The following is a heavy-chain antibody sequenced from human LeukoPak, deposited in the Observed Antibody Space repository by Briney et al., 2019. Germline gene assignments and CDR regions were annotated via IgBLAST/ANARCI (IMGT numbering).Heavy chain of an antibody. CDR2: IYSGGST. Sequence: GGSLRLSCAASGFTVSSNYMSWVRQAPGKGLEWVSVIYSGGSTYYADSVKGRFTISRDNSKNTLYLQMNSLRAEDTAVYYCARARKLLDASDIWGQGTMVTVSS. J-gene: IGHJ3*02. V-gene: IGHV3-66*02. CDR1: GFTVSSNY. D-gene: IGHD2-15*01. CDR3: ARARKLLDASDI.